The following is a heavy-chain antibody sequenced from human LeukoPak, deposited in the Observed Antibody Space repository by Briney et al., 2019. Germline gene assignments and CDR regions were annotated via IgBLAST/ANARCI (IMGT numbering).Heavy chain of an antibody. CDR2: ISAYNGNT. CDR3: ARGGPYDYVWGSYRWYYFDY. Sequence: ASVKVSCKASGYTFTSYGISWVRQAPGQGLGWMGWISAYNGNTNYAQKLQGRVTMTTDTSTSTAYMELRSLRSDDTAVYYCARGGPYDYVWGSYRWYYFDYWGQGTLVTVSS. D-gene: IGHD3-16*02. J-gene: IGHJ4*02. V-gene: IGHV1-18*01. CDR1: GYTFTSYG.